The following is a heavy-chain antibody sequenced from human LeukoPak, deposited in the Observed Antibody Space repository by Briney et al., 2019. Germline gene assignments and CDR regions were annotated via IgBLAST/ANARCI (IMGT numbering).Heavy chain of an antibody. V-gene: IGHV3-33*01. CDR3: AREGAATIFFGSATHSGGGFDI. CDR2: IWNDGSNK. Sequence: PGGSLRLSCAASGFTFRNYGIHWGRQAPGKGLERGAIIWNDGSNKYYGDSVKGRFTISRDNSKNTTYLQMNSLRGEDTALYFCAREGAATIFFGSATHSGGGFDIWGQGAVVTVSS. J-gene: IGHJ3*02. CDR1: GFTFRNYG. D-gene: IGHD3-10*01.